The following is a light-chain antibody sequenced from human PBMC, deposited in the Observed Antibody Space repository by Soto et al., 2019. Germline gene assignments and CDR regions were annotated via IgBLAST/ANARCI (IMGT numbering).Light chain of an antibody. CDR3: QHDKSYPLT. V-gene: IGKV1-16*02. Sequence: DIQMTQSPCSLSSSVGDTVTLTCRASQDINSYFAWLQQRPGKAPRSLISAASTLQSGVQSKFSGSGSGTDFPLTSSSLPPEDFVTYCCQHDKSYPLTLGGGTKVEIK. J-gene: IGKJ4*01. CDR2: AAS. CDR1: QDINSY.